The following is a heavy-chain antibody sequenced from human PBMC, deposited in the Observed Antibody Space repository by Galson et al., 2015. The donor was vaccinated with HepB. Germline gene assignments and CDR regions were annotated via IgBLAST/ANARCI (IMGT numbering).Heavy chain of an antibody. J-gene: IGHJ4*02. CDR3: AGDSQGDPFDY. Sequence: SLRLSCAASGFIFSSDAMSWVRQAPGKGLEWVAVISYDGNSKSYAHSVEGRFTISRDNSKNKLYLQMNSLRAEDTALYYCAGDSQGDPFDYWGQGTLVIVSS. CDR2: ISYDGNSK. V-gene: IGHV3-30*04. CDR1: GFIFSSDA. D-gene: IGHD3-16*01.